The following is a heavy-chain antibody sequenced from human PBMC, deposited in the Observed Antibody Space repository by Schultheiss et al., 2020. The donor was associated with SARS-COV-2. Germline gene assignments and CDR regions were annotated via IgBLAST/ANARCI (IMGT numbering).Heavy chain of an antibody. CDR3: ARGAAPRGGMDV. CDR1: GGSISSYY. D-gene: IGHD6-6*01. J-gene: IGHJ6*02. CDR2: IYYSGST. Sequence: SETLSLTCTVSGGSISSYYWGWIRQPPGKGLEWIGYIYYSGSTNYNPSLKSRVTISVDTSKNQFSLKLSSVTAADTAVYYCARGAAPRGGMDVWGQGTTVTVSS. V-gene: IGHV4-59*01.